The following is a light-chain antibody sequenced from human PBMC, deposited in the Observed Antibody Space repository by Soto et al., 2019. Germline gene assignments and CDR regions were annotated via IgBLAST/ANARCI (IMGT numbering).Light chain of an antibody. Sequence: QSVLTQPASVSGSPGQSITISCTGSSSDGGSHNLVSWYQQYPGKAPKLMIFEANKRPSGVSNRFSGSKSGNTASLTVSGLQADDEADYYCCSYVGTSTIFGGGTKLTVL. CDR1: SSDGGSHNL. V-gene: IGLV2-23*01. J-gene: IGLJ2*01. CDR2: EAN. CDR3: CSYVGTSTI.